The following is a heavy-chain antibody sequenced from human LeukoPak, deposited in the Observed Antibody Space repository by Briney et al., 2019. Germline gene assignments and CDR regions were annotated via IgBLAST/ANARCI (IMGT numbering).Heavy chain of an antibody. CDR3: AKDIAQGYTFGSIEQDY. CDR2: ISESGSGT. Sequence: GGSLRLSCAASGFTFSGSAMHWVRQAPGKGLEWVSAISESGSGTYYADSVKGRFTISRDNSKDTLSLQMNSLRAEDTAVYYCAKDIAQGYTFGSIEQDYWGQGTLVTVSS. V-gene: IGHV3-23*01. J-gene: IGHJ4*02. CDR1: GFTFSGSA. D-gene: IGHD5-18*01.